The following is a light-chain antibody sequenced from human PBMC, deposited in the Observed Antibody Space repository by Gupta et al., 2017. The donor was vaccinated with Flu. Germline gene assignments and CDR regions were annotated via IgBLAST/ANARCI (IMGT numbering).Light chain of an antibody. CDR3: RQAKQSTWT. J-gene: IGKJ1*01. V-gene: IGKV2-24*01. CDR1: PCLVNSGGNTY. CDR2: KCS. Sequence: VSLVPAASMACRSVPCLVNSGGNTYLTWLQQWPGQPPRLLIYKCSNRCSGVPDRFRGSGTGTDFTLEISRVEAEDAVIYYCRQAKQSTWTFGQGTKVEIK.